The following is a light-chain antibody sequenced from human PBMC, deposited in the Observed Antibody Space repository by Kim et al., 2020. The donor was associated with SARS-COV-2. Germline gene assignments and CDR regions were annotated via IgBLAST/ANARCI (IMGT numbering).Light chain of an antibody. CDR1: TGPVTSDHY. CDR2: DTI. CDR3: LLTHSGGQV. J-gene: IGLJ7*01. V-gene: IGLV7-46*01. Sequence: PGDTVTSPCDSSTGPVTSDHYPYWLQQKPGQAPRTLIYDTIKKDSWTPARFSGSLLGGKAALTLSGAQPEDEAEYYCLLTHSGGQVFGGGTQLTVL.